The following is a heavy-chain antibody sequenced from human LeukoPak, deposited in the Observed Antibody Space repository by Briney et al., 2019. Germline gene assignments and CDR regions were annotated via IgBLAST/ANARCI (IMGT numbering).Heavy chain of an antibody. J-gene: IGHJ4*02. CDR3: AKDGGFWSGYGPPYFDY. CDR1: GFTFSSYI. Sequence: GGSLRLSCAASGFTFSSYIMNWVRQAPGKGPEWISYISPSSDTIKYADSVRGRVTISRDNAKNSLYLQVNSLRAEDTAVYYCAKDGGFWSGYGPPYFDYWGQGNLVTVSS. CDR2: ISPSSDTI. V-gene: IGHV3-48*04. D-gene: IGHD3-3*01.